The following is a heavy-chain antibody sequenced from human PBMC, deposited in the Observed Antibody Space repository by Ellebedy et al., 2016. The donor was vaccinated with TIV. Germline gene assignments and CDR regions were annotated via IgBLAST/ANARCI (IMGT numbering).Heavy chain of an antibody. CDR2: INSSSSTL. Sequence: PGGSLRLSCAASGFTFSTYNMNWVRQAPGKGLEWVSYINSSSSTLYYADSVKGRFAISRDNAKNSLFLQMHSLRDEDTAVYYCARDSPIAAAGTSDYWGQGTLVTVSS. D-gene: IGHD6-13*01. CDR3: ARDSPIAAAGTSDY. V-gene: IGHV3-48*02. J-gene: IGHJ4*02. CDR1: GFTFSTYN.